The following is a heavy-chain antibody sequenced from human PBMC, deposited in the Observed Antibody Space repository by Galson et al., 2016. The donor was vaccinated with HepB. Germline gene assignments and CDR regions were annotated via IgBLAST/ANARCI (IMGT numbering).Heavy chain of an antibody. CDR2: AYQRSSWTN. D-gene: IGHD6-13*01. CDR1: GDSVSRTGPA. CDR3: ARGQHTAMDV. V-gene: IGHV6-1*01. Sequence: CAISGDSVSRTGPAWNWLRQSPSRGLEWLGRAYQRSSWTNDYSESVKSRINISPDTSKNQFSLQLDSVTPEDTAGYYCARGQHTAMDVWGQGTTVTVSS. J-gene: IGHJ6*02.